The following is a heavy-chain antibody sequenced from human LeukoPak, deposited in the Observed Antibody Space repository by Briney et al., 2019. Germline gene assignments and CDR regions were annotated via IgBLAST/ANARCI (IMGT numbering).Heavy chain of an antibody. J-gene: IGHJ3*02. CDR3: ASPRHEWDAFDI. V-gene: IGHV1-69*05. Sequence: ASVKVSCKASGGTFSSYAISWVRQAPGQGLEWMGRIIPIFGTANYAQKFQGRVTITTDESTSTAYTELSSLRSEDTAVYYCASPRHEWDAFDIWGQGTMVTVSS. CDR2: IIPIFGTA. CDR1: GGTFSSYA. D-gene: IGHD3-3*01.